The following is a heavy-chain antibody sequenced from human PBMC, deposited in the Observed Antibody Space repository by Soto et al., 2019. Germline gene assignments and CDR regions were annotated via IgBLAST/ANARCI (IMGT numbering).Heavy chain of an antibody. CDR1: GFTFSSYG. V-gene: IGHV3-33*01. Sequence: PGGSLRLSCAASGFTFSSYGMHWVRQAPGKGLEWVAVIWYDGSNKYYADSVKGRFTISRDNSKNTLYLQMNSLRAEDTAVYYCAREHDGLVRWYFQHWGQGTLVTVSS. D-gene: IGHD6-19*01. CDR3: AREHDGLVRWYFQH. CDR2: IWYDGSNK. J-gene: IGHJ1*01.